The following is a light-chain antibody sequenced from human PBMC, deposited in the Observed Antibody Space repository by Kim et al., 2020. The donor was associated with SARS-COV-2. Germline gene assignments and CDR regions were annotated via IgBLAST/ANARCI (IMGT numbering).Light chain of an antibody. Sequence: IVMTQSPATLSVSPGERVTLSCGASQSVKNNLAWYQQRPGQAPRLLIYGASTRATDISARFSGSGSGTEFTLTIRSLQSEDLAVYYCQQYNDWPLLTFGGGTKVDIK. J-gene: IGKJ4*01. CDR3: QQYNDWPLLT. CDR2: GAS. V-gene: IGKV3-15*01. CDR1: QSVKNN.